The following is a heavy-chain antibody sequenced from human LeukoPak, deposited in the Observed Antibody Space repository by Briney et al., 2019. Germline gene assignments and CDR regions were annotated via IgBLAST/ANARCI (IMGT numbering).Heavy chain of an antibody. D-gene: IGHD2-2*01. CDR2: IYSDGST. CDR1: GFTVSTNY. V-gene: IGHV3-66*02. J-gene: IGHJ4*02. Sequence: GGSLRLSCAASGFTVSTNYMSWVRQAPGKGLEWVSIIYSDGSTYYADSVKGRFTISRDNSKNTLYLQMNSLSAEDTAVYYCASDCTRTTCPADYWGQGTLVTVSS. CDR3: ASDCTRTTCPADY.